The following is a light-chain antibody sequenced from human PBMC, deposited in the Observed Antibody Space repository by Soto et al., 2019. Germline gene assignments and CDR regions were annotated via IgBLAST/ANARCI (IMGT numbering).Light chain of an antibody. CDR2: GAS. J-gene: IGKJ4*01. CDR3: QQYGSSPLT. Sequence: EIVLTQSPGTLSLSPGERATLSCRASQSVGSAYVGWYQQKPGQAPRLLIFGASRGATGIPDRFSGSGSGTNFTLTISRLEPEDFAVYYCQQYGSSPLTFGGGTKVDIK. CDR1: QSVGSAY. V-gene: IGKV3-20*01.